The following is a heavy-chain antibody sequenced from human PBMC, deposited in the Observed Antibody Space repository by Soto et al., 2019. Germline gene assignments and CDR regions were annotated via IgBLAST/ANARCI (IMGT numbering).Heavy chain of an antibody. D-gene: IGHD1-26*01. V-gene: IGHV3-23*01. CDR3: ARVSLGASTIADYTYYGMDV. CDR1: GFTLSSYA. Sequence: GEPLRLYCAGSGFTLSSYAMTWVRQAPGKGLEWVSGISGSADSTHYADSVKGRSIISRDNSKTTLSLQINNLRAEDTAVYYCARVSLGASTIADYTYYGMDVWGQGNPGHRLL. J-gene: IGHJ6*02. CDR2: ISGSADST.